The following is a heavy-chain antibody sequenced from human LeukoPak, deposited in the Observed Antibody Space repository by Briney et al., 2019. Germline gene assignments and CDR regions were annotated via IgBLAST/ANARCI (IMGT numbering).Heavy chain of an antibody. D-gene: IGHD6-19*01. Sequence: SETLSLTCTVSGGSIILYYWSWIRQPAGKGLEWIGRIYTSGSTNYNPSLKSRVTISVDKSKNQFSLKLSSVTAADTAVYYCARDHDSSGWSLDYWGQGTLVTVSS. J-gene: IGHJ4*02. V-gene: IGHV4-4*07. CDR3: ARDHDSSGWSLDY. CDR2: IYTSGST. CDR1: GGSIILYY.